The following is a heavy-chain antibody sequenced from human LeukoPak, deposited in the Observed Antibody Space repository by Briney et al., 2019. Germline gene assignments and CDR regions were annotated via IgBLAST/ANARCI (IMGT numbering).Heavy chain of an antibody. CDR2: IYYSGST. V-gene: IGHV4-59*01. Sequence: SETLSLTCTVSGGSISSYYWSWIRQPPGKGLEWIGYIYYSGSTNYNPSLKSRVTISVDTSKNQFSLNLRSVTAADTAPYYCASLPGPGLTTRIYYFDYWGQGTPVTVSS. J-gene: IGHJ4*02. D-gene: IGHD3-9*01. CDR1: GGSISSYY. CDR3: ASLPGPGLTTRIYYFDY.